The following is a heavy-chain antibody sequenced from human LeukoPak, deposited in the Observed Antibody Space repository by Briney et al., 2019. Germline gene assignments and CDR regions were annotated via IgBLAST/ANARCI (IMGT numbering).Heavy chain of an antibody. D-gene: IGHD2-15*01. Sequence: GGSLRLSCAATGLSVSSNFMSWVRQAPGKGLEWVSVIYSGGSTYYADSVKGRFTISRDNSKNTLYLQMNSLRAEDTAVYYCARDADEDGHYWGQGTLVTVSS. CDR3: ARDADEDGHY. J-gene: IGHJ4*02. V-gene: IGHV3-66*01. CDR2: IYSGGST. CDR1: GLSVSSNF.